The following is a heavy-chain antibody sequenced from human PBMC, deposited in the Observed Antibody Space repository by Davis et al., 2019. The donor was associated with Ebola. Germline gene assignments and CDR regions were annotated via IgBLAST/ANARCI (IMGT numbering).Heavy chain of an antibody. CDR2: IYYTGST. CDR1: GGSMTNYY. J-gene: IGHJ4*02. V-gene: IGHV4-59*01. Sequence: LSCTVSGGSMTNYYWSWIRQPPGKGLEWIGYIYYTGSTNYNRSLESRVTIAVDTSKNQLSLKLRSVTAADTAVYYCASMYYYDSSGYMKWGQGTLVTVSS. D-gene: IGHD3-22*01. CDR3: ASMYYYDSSGYMK.